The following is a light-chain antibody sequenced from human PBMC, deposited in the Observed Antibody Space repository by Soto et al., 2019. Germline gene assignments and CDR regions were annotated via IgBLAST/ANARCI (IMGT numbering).Light chain of an antibody. CDR2: DSS. V-gene: IGKV3D-11*03. J-gene: IGKJ1*01. Sequence: EMALNHSPSTLSASGKKPLTLSCRASQSLTRNLAWYQHKPGQSPRLLIYDSSNRATGIPARFSGSGSGTDFTLTISSLEPEDFAVYYCHQYGRSRPFGQGTKLAIK. CDR3: HQYGRSRP. CDR1: QSLTRN.